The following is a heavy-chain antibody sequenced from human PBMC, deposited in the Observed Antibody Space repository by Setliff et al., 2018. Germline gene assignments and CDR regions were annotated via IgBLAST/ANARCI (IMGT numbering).Heavy chain of an antibody. D-gene: IGHD2-8*02. CDR2: MSASGTST. Sequence: GESLKISCATSGFTFTSYAMSWVRQAPGKGLEWVSAMSASGTSTYHADSVKGRFTISGDNSKNTLYLQMNSLRAEDTAVYFCAKSPVAYCSGAVCYPFDYWGQGTLVTVSS. V-gene: IGHV3-23*01. CDR1: GFTFTSYA. CDR3: AKSPVAYCSGAVCYPFDY. J-gene: IGHJ4*02.